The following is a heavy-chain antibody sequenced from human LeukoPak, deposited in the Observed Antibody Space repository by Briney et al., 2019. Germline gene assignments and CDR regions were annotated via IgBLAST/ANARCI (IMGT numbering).Heavy chain of an antibody. Sequence: GASVKVSCKASGYTFTGYYMHWVRQAPGQRLEWMGWINAGNGNTKYSQKFQGRVTITRDTSASTAYMELSSLRSEDTAVYYCARDRYCSGGSCYGARWFDPWGQGTLVTVSS. D-gene: IGHD2-15*01. V-gene: IGHV1-3*01. CDR2: INAGNGNT. CDR3: ARDRYCSGGSCYGARWFDP. J-gene: IGHJ5*02. CDR1: GYTFTGYY.